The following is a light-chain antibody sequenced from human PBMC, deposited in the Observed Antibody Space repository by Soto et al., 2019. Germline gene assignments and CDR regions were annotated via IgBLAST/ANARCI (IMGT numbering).Light chain of an antibody. CDR1: QSVSSSY. CDR3: QRGPT. CDR2: GAS. Sequence: EIVLTQSPGTLSLSPGERATLSCRASQSVSSSYLAWYQQKPGQAPRLLIYGASSRATGIPDRFSGSGSGTDFTLTISRLEPEDFAVYYCQRGPTFGGGTKVEIK. V-gene: IGKV3-20*01. J-gene: IGKJ4*01.